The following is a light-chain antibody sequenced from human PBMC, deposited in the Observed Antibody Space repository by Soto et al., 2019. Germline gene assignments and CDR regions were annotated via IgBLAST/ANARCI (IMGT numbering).Light chain of an antibody. J-gene: IGLJ7*01. V-gene: IGLV4-69*01. Sequence: QPVLTQSPSASASLGASVNLTCTLSSLQSNYAIAWHQQQPEKGPRYLMKVNSGGSHIKGDGIPDRFSGSSSGAERYLFISSLQSEDEADYYCQTWGTGSAIVVFGGGTQLTVL. CDR3: QTWGTGSAIVV. CDR2: VNSGGSH. CDR1: SLQSNYA.